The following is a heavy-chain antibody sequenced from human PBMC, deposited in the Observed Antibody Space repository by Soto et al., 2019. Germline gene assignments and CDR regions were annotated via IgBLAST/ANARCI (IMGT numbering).Heavy chain of an antibody. V-gene: IGHV2-5*02. CDR1: GFSLSTSGVG. CDR3: AHRSFITMVLDP. D-gene: IGHD3-10*01. J-gene: IGHJ5*02. CDR2: IYWVDDK. Sequence: QITLKESGPTLVKPTQTLTLTCTFSGFSLSTSGVGVGWIRQPPGKALEWLALIYWVDDKRYSPSLKSRLTLTKDTSKNQVVLTMTNMDPVDTATYYCAHRSFITMVLDPWGQGTLVTVSS.